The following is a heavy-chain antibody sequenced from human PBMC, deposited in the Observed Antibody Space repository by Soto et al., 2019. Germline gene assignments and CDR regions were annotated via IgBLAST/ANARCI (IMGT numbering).Heavy chain of an antibody. Sequence: GGSLRLSCAASGFTFNSYAMNWVRQAPGKGLEWVSIIRANGGYTNYADFVRGRFTISRDNSKSTLYLLMNNLRAEDTAIYYCAKDSRGVSDTFYNFDYWGQGTLVTVSS. V-gene: IGHV3-23*01. CDR1: GFTFNSYA. D-gene: IGHD2-2*02. CDR3: AKDSRGVSDTFYNFDY. J-gene: IGHJ4*02. CDR2: IRANGGYT.